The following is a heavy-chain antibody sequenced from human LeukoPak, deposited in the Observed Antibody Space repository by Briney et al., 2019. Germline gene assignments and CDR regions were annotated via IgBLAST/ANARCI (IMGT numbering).Heavy chain of an antibody. D-gene: IGHD2-2*01. J-gene: IGHJ5*02. V-gene: IGHV4-39*07. CDR2: IYYSGST. CDR3: AREGYCSRTSCAREPKKNWFDP. CDR1: VGSISSSSYY. Sequence: SETLSLTCTVSVGSISSSSYYWGWIRQPPGNGLEWIGSIYYSGSTYYNPSLKSRVTISVDTSKNQFSLKLSSVTAADTAVYYCAREGYCSRTSCAREPKKNWFDPWGQGTLVTVSS.